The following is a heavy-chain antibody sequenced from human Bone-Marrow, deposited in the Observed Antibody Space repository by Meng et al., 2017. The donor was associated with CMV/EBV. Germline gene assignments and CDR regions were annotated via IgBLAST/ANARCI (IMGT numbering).Heavy chain of an antibody. D-gene: IGHD2-2*01. J-gene: IGHJ4*01. V-gene: IGHV5-51*01. Sequence: KVSCKGSGYSFNSYWIGWVRQMPGKGLEWMGIIYPGDSDTRYSPSFQGQVTTSADKSISTAYLQWSSLKASDTAMYYCARVGVVVPAARGSFDYWGQGTLVTVSS. CDR2: IYPGDSDT. CDR3: ARVGVVVPAARGSFDY. CDR1: GYSFNSYW.